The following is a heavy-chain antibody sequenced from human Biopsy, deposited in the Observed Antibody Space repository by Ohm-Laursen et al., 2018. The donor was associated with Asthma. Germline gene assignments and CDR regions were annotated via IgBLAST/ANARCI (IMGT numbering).Heavy chain of an antibody. Sequence: ASVKVSCKAPGGTLSNFAISWVRQAPGQGLEWLGGIMTVFGTTNYAQKFQGRVTITADESTSTAYMEVTSLRSEDTAIYYCARCQVGYSSGWSLLLKKIYYSGMDVWGQGTAVTVSS. CDR3: ARCQVGYSSGWSLLLKKIYYSGMDV. CDR1: GGTLSNFA. V-gene: IGHV1-69*13. CDR2: IMTVFGTT. J-gene: IGHJ6*02. D-gene: IGHD6-19*01.